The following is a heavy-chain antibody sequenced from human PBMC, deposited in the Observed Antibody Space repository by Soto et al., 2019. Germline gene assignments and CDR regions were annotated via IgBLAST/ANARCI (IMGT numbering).Heavy chain of an antibody. Sequence: ALSWVRQAPGQGLEWMGGIIPIFGTANYAQKFQGRVTITADESTSTAYMELSSLRSEDTAVYYCARGNWFDPWGQGTLVTVYS. CDR2: IIPIFGTA. V-gene: IGHV1-69*01. CDR3: ARGNWFDP. J-gene: IGHJ5*02. CDR1: A.